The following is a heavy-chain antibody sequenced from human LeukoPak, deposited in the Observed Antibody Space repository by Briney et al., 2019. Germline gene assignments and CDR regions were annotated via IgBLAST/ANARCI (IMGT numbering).Heavy chain of an antibody. V-gene: IGHV1-69*05. J-gene: IGHJ6*03. CDR3: ARGPSDYDFWSGYSKKYYYYMDV. CDR2: IIPIFGTA. CDR1: GYTFTGYY. D-gene: IGHD3-3*01. Sequence: ASVKASCKASGYTFTGYYMHWVRQAPGQGLEWMGGIIPIFGTANYAQKLQDRVTLSMEESTSTAYMELSSLRSEDTAVYYCARGPSDYDFWSGYSKKYYYYMDVWGTGTTVTVSS.